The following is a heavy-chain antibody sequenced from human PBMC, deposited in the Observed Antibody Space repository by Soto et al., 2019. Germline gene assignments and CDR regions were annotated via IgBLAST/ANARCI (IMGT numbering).Heavy chain of an antibody. J-gene: IGHJ3*02. V-gene: IGHV4-34*01. Sequence: QVQLQQWGAGLLKPSETLSLTCAVYGGYFSGYYWSWIRQPPGKGLEWIGEINHRGSTNSNPSLKRRVPISVDTYKNQFSPKLISVPAADTAVYYCARWRAGRIHPKTAPVRAFDIWGQGTRVTVSS. CDR1: GGYFSGYY. CDR3: ARWRAGRIHPKTAPVRAFDI. CDR2: INHRGST. D-gene: IGHD6-13*01.